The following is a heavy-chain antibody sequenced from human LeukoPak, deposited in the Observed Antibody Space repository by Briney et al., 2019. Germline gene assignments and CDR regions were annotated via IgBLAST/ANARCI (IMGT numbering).Heavy chain of an antibody. CDR3: ARLLYSGSLSYPPQH. CDR1: GYSFTSYW. Sequence: GESLKISCKGSGYSFTSYWIGWMRQMPGKGLEWMGIIYPGDSDTRYSPSFQGQVTISADKSISTAYLQWSSLKASDTAMYYCARLLYSGSLSYPPQHWGQGTLVTVSS. V-gene: IGHV5-51*01. CDR2: IYPGDSDT. J-gene: IGHJ1*01. D-gene: IGHD1-26*01.